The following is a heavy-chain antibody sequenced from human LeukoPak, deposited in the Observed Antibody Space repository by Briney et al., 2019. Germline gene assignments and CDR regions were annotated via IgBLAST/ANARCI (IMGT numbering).Heavy chain of an antibody. CDR3: ARELSHSSTSCCTDY. D-gene: IGHD2-2*01. J-gene: IGHJ4*02. CDR2: ISAYNGNT. CDR1: GYTFTSYG. Sequence: ASVNVSCKASGYTFTSYGISWVRQAPGQGLEWMGWISAYNGNTNYAQKLQGRVTMTTDTSTSTAYMELRSLRSDDTAVYYCARELSHSSTSCCTDYWGQGTLVTVSS. V-gene: IGHV1-18*01.